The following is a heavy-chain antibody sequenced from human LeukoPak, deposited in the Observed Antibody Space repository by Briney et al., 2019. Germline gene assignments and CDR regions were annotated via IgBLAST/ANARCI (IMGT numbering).Heavy chain of an antibody. CDR2: ISSSSSYI. CDR1: GFTFSNYA. D-gene: IGHD7-27*01. Sequence: GGSLRLSCAASGFTFSNYAMNWVRQAPGKGLEWVSSISSSSSYIYYAGSMKGRFTISRDNAKNSLFLQMNSLRAEDTAVYYCASTPPITGDSDYWGQGTLVTVSS. V-gene: IGHV3-21*01. J-gene: IGHJ4*02. CDR3: ASTPPITGDSDY.